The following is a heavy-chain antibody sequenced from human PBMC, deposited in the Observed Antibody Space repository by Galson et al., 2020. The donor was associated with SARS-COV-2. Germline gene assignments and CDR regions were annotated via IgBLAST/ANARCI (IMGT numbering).Heavy chain of an antibody. Sequence: GGSLSLSCAVSGFTFDYYTMHWVRQAPGKGLEWVSLISWVDDTTYYADSVKGRFTISRDNSKNSLYLQMNSLRTEDTALYYCAKDNGAGGPLDYWGQGTLVTVSS. CDR1: GFTFDYYT. D-gene: IGHD1-26*01. J-gene: IGHJ4*02. V-gene: IGHV3-43*01. CDR2: ISWVDDTT. CDR3: AKDNGAGGPLDY.